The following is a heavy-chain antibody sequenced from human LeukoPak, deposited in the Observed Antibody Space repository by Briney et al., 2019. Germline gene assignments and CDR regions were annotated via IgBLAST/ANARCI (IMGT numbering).Heavy chain of an antibody. CDR1: GDSVSSKSAA. J-gene: IGHJ4*02. Sequence: SQTLSLTCAISGDSVSSKSAAWNWIRQSPSRGLEWLGRTYQRSKWFNDYAVFLKSRISIKADTSKNQFSMQLNSVTPEDTAVYYCARMVGGGPDHWGQGTLVTVST. CDR2: TYQRSKWFN. CDR3: ARMVGGGPDH. V-gene: IGHV6-1*01. D-gene: IGHD2-21*01.